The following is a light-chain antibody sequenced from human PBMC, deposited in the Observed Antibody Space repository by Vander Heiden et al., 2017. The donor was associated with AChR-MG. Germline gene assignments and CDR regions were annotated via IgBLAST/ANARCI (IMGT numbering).Light chain of an antibody. CDR2: DAS. CDR1: QSFRSSY. CDR3: QQDVNSLWT. Sequence: EIVLTQSPGTLSLSPGERATLSCRASQSFRSSYLAWYQQKPGQAPRLLIYDASSRATGIPDRFSGSGSGTDFTLTISRLEPEDFAVYYCQQDVNSLWTFGQGTKVEIK. J-gene: IGKJ1*01. V-gene: IGKV3-20*01.